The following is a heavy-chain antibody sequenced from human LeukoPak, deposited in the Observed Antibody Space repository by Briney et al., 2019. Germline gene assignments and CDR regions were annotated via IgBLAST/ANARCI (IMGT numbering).Heavy chain of an antibody. J-gene: IGHJ4*02. CDR3: AKDHPEYSSSVVGNFDY. Sequence: GGSLRLSCAASGFTFSSYAMSWVRQAPGKGLEWVSAISGSGGSTYYADSVKGRFTISRDNSENTLYLQMNSLRAEDTAVYYCAKDHPEYSSSVVGNFDYWGQGTLVTVSS. D-gene: IGHD6-6*01. CDR1: GFTFSSYA. CDR2: ISGSGGST. V-gene: IGHV3-23*01.